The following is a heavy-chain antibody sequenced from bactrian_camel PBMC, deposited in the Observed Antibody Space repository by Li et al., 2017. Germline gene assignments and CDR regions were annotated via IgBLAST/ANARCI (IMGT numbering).Heavy chain of an antibody. CDR2: IGKDGTI. CDR1: RPILSGYY. D-gene: IGHD5*01. V-gene: IGHV3S55*01. J-gene: IGHJ4*01. Sequence: HVQLVESGGGSVQAGGSLRPSCAASRPILSGYYMAWFRQTPGNEREGVAAIGKDGTINYADSTKGRFTISKDFAQNRLYLQMTSLKPEDTALYSCAARVGWGSCILLRENYQHWGQGTQVTVS. CDR3: AARVGWGSCILLRENYQH.